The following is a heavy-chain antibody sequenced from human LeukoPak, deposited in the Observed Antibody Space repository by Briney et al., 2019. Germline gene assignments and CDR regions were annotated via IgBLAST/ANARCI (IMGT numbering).Heavy chain of an antibody. V-gene: IGHV4/OR15-8*01. Sequence: SETLSLACDVSGGSIDSTNWWNWVRQPPGKGLEWVGEIHHDGRINYNPSLKSRVTLSVDKSKNQFSLRLNSVTAADTAMYYCARSHDHLWGNYPDYWGQGTLVTVSS. CDR3: ARSHDHLWGNYPDY. J-gene: IGHJ4*02. D-gene: IGHD3-16*02. CDR1: GGSIDSTNW. CDR2: IHHDGRI.